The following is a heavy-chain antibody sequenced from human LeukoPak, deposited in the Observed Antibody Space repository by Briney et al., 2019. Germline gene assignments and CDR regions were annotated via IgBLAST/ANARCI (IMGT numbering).Heavy chain of an antibody. CDR3: ARGRLSYYYDSRGWFDP. CDR2: INHSGST. D-gene: IGHD3-22*01. CDR1: GGSFSGYY. Sequence: SETLSLTCAVYGGSFSGYYWSWIRQPPGKGLEWIWEINHSGSTNYNPSLKSRVTISVDTSKNQFSLKLSSVTAADTAVYYCARGRLSYYYDSRGWFDPWGQGTLVTVSS. J-gene: IGHJ5*02. V-gene: IGHV4-34*01.